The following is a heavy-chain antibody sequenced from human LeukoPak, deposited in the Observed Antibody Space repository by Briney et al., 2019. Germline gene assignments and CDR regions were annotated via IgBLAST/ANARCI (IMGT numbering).Heavy chain of an antibody. V-gene: IGHV3-9*03. D-gene: IGHD2-2*01. Sequence: GGSLRLSCAASGFTVSSNYMSWVRQAPGKGLEWVSVISWNSGTIGYADSVKGRFTISRDNAKNSLYLQMNSLRAEDMALYYCAKDYCSSTSCYFDYWGQGTLVTVSS. CDR1: GFTVSSNY. J-gene: IGHJ4*02. CDR2: ISWNSGTI. CDR3: AKDYCSSTSCYFDY.